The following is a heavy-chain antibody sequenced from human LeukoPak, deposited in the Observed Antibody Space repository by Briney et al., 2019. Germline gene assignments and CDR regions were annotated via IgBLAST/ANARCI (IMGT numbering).Heavy chain of an antibody. D-gene: IGHD5-18*01. Sequence: GGSLRLSCAAPGFTFSSYAMSWVRQAPGKGLEWVSVISGNGGRTYHADSVKGRFTISRDNSRNTLFLQMNSLRAEDTAVYYCAKVAQMDTVLGKFDNWGQGTLVTVSS. J-gene: IGHJ5*02. V-gene: IGHV3-23*01. CDR3: AKVAQMDTVLGKFDN. CDR1: GFTFSSYA. CDR2: ISGNGGRT.